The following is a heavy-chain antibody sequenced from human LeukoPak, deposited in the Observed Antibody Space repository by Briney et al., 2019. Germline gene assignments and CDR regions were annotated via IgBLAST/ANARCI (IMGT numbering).Heavy chain of an antibody. J-gene: IGHJ4*02. D-gene: IGHD2-2*03. Sequence: APLKDSFKGSGGTLSNHSINWVGQAPGQRLEWVGGIIPIFGTANYAQKFQGRVTITADESTSTAYMELSSLRSEDTAVYYCARDLGYCSSTSCFDDYWGQGTLVTVSS. V-gene: IGHV1-69*13. CDR3: ARDLGYCSSTSCFDDY. CDR2: IIPIFGTA. CDR1: GGTLSNHS.